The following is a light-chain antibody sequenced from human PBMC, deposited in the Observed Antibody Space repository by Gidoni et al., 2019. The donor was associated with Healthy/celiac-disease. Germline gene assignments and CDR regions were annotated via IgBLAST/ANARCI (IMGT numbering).Light chain of an antibody. V-gene: IGKV3-20*01. CDR3: QQTGT. CDR1: QSVSSSY. CDR2: GAS. J-gene: IGKJ1*01. Sequence: EIVLTQSPGTLSLSPGERATLSCRASQSVSSSYLAWYQQKPGQAPRLLIYGASSRATGIPDRFSGSGSGTDFTLTISRLEPEDFAVYYCQQTGTFGQXTKVEIK.